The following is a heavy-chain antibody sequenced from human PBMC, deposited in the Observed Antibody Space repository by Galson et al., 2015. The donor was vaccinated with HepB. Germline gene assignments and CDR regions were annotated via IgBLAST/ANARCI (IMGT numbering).Heavy chain of an antibody. Sequence: SLRLSCAASGFTVSSNYMSWVRQAPGKGLEWVSAISGSGGSTYYADSVKGRFTISRDNSKNTLYLQMNSLRAEDTAVYYCAKELRPYCSSTSCYTGEGADAFDIWGQGTMVTVSS. V-gene: IGHV3-23*01. CDR1: GFTVSSNY. CDR2: ISGSGGST. D-gene: IGHD2-2*02. J-gene: IGHJ3*02. CDR3: AKELRPYCSSTSCYTGEGADAFDI.